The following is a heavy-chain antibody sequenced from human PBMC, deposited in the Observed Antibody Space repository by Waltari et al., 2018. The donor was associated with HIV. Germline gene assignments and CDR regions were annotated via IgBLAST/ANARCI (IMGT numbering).Heavy chain of an antibody. CDR3: ASLPTEGQPPRVF. CDR2: ISNRSDFI. J-gene: IGHJ4*02. D-gene: IGHD5-18*01. CDR1: GFRFSRFS. Sequence: EVHLVESGGGLVKPGGSLSLSCTASGFRFSRFSMNWVRKVPGKGLEWVSAISNRSDFINYADSVKGRFTIYRDNAANSLYLQMNALRNEDTAVYFCASLPTEGQPPRVFWGQGIIVTVSS. V-gene: IGHV3-21*06.